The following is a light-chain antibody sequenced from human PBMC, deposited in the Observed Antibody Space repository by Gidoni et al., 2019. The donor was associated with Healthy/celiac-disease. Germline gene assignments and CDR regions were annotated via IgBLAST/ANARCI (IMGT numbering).Light chain of an antibody. CDR3: AAWDDSLNGVV. J-gene: IGLJ2*01. CDR1: SSNIGNNA. Sequence: QSVLTQPPSVSEAPRHRVTISCSGSSSNIGNNAVNCYQQIPGKAPNLPIYYDYRLPSWVSDRFSGSKSGNSAYLSISGLQAEEEADYYCAAWDDSLNGVVVGGGTKLTVL. CDR2: YDY. V-gene: IGLV1-36*01.